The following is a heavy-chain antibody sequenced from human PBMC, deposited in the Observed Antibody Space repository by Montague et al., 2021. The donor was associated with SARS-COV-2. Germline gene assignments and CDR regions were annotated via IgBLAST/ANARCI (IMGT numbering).Heavy chain of an antibody. D-gene: IGHD2-2*01. CDR1: GGSISSSSYY. Sequence: SETLSLTCTVSGGSISSSSYYWGWNRQPPGKGLEWIGSIYYSGSTYYNPSLKSRVTISVDTSKNQFSLKLSSVTAADTAVYYCASTLGYCSSTSCYSVYGMDVWGQGTTVTVSS. CDR3: ASTLGYCSSTSCYSVYGMDV. CDR2: IYYSGST. V-gene: IGHV4-39*01. J-gene: IGHJ6*02.